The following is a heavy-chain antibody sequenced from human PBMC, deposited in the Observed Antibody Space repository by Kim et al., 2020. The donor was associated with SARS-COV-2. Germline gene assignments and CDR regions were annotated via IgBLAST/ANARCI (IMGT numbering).Heavy chain of an antibody. Sequence: YADSVKGRFTISRDNAKNSLYLQMNSLRAEDTAVYYCARMYSSSWYGGDYWGQGTLVTVSS. CDR3: ARMYSSSWYGGDY. V-gene: IGHV3-21*01. D-gene: IGHD6-13*01. J-gene: IGHJ4*02.